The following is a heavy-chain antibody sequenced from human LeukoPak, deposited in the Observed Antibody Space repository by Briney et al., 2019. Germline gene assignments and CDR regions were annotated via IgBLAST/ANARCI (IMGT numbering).Heavy chain of an antibody. CDR1: GFSFRDNA. CDR2: IRKKGYGETT. D-gene: IGHD4-17*01. J-gene: IGHJ4*02. Sequence: GGSLRLSCTGSGFSFRDNAMGWFRQAPGKGLEWVGFIRKKGYGETTDYAASVRGRFTISRDDAKSTAYLQMNSLEIEDTALYYCSRGLHDYGDSNYYFDQWGRGTQVTVSS. V-gene: IGHV3-49*03. CDR3: SRGLHDYGDSNYYFDQ.